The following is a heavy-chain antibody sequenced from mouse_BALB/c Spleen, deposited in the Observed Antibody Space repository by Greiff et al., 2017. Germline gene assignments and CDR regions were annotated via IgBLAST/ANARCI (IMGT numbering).Heavy chain of an antibody. CDR1: GFNIKDTY. CDR2: IDPANGNT. Sequence: EVQLQQSGAELVKPGASVKLSCTASGFNIKDTYMHWVKQRPEQGLEWIGRIDPANGNTKYDPKFQGKATITADTSSNTAYLQLSSLTSEDTAVYGGARDYGGGYAMDYWGQGTSVTVSS. V-gene: IGHV14-3*02. J-gene: IGHJ4*01. CDR3: ARDYGGGYAMDY. D-gene: IGHD2-4*01.